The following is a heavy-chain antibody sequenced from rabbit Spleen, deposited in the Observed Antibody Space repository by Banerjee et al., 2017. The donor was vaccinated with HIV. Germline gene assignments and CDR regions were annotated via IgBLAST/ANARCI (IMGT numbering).Heavy chain of an antibody. J-gene: IGHJ4*01. Sequence: QSLEESGGDLVKPGASLTLTCAASGFSFTTSYWICWVRQAPGKGLEWIGCIYAGGRGSADYASWAKSRFTISKPSSTTVTLQMTSLTAADTATYFCPIATMTMVITDLWGQGTLVTVS. CDR1: GFSFTTSYW. D-gene: IGHD2-1*01. CDR3: PIATMTMVITDL. V-gene: IGHV1S40*01. CDR2: IYAGGRGSA.